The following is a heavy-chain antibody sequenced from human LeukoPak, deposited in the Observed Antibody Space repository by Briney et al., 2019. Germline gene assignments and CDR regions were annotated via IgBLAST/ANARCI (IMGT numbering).Heavy chain of an antibody. J-gene: IGHJ4*02. V-gene: IGHV1-69*05. CDR3: AREDSSGCFDY. D-gene: IGHD6-19*01. CDR1: GGTFSSYA. CDR2: IIPIFGTA. Sequence: SVKVSCKTSGGTFSSYAISWVRQAPGQGLEWMGRIIPIFGTANYAQKFQGRVTITTDESTSTTYMELSSLRSEDTAVYYCAREDSSGCFDYWGQGTLVTVSS.